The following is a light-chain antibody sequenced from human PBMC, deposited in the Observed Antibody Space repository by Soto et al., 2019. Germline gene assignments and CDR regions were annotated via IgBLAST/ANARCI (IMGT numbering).Light chain of an antibody. CDR2: DVS. CDR3: QQRPNWPLT. CDR1: QSISSH. Sequence: EIVLTQSPATLSLSPGERATLSCRASQSISSHLAWYQQKPGQAPRLLKYDVSNRATDIPARFSGSGSGTDFTLTISSLEPEDFAVYYCQQRPNWPLTFGGGTKVEIK. V-gene: IGKV3-11*01. J-gene: IGKJ4*01.